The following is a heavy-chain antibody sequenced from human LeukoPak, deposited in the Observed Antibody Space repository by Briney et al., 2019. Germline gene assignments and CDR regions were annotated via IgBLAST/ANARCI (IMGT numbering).Heavy chain of an antibody. Sequence: ASVKVSCKASGYTFTRYYMHWVRQAPGQGLEWMGIINPSDGVIDYAQKFQDRVTMTRDTSTSTVFMELSSLRSEDTAVYYCARRGSGSYVLDYWGQGTLVTVSS. CDR1: GYTFTRYY. CDR3: ARRGSGSYVLDY. J-gene: IGHJ4*02. CDR2: INPSDGVI. V-gene: IGHV1-46*01. D-gene: IGHD3-10*01.